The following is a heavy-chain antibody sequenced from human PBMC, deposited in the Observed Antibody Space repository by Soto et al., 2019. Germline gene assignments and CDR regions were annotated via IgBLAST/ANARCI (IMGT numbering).Heavy chain of an antibody. CDR1: GYTFTSYD. CDR2: MNPNSGNT. D-gene: IGHD3-3*01. CDR3: ARGPGITIFGVVPYYFDY. J-gene: IGHJ4*02. V-gene: IGHV1-8*01. Sequence: GASVKVSCKASGYTFTSYDINWVRQATGQGLEWMGWMNPNSGNTGYAQKFQDRVTMTRNTSISTAYMELSSLRSEDTAVYYCARGPGITIFGVVPYYFDYWGQGTLVTVSS.